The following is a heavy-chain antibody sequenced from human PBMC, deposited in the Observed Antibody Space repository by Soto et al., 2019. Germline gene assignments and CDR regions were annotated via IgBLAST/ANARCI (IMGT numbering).Heavy chain of an antibody. V-gene: IGHV3-23*01. D-gene: IGHD1-1*01. Sequence: EVQLLESGGGLVQPGESLRLSCAASGLTSISFAMNWVRQGPGQGLEWVSTISACDITFYADSVKGRFTIPRDSYKNTLCLHMNGLTADDTALSYCAKALGGNVNNWQFDYGGHGTLVTVSS. CDR2: ISACDIT. CDR3: AKALGGNVNNWQFDY. CDR1: GLTSISFA. J-gene: IGHJ4*01.